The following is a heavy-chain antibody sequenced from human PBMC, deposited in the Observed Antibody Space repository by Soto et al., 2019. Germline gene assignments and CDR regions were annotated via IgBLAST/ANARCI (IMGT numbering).Heavy chain of an antibody. V-gene: IGHV1-69*12. Sequence: QVQLVQSGAEVKEPGSSVNVSCQASGGTFSSSALSWVRQAPGQGLEWMGGIIPLFRTPDYAQQFQGRVTITADESTSTAYMELSSLRSEDTAIYYCARDNGRPQLGGNYYYITDVWGQGTTITVSS. CDR1: GGTFSSSA. CDR2: IIPLFRTP. CDR3: ARDNGRPQLGGNYYYITDV. J-gene: IGHJ6*02. D-gene: IGHD3-3*02.